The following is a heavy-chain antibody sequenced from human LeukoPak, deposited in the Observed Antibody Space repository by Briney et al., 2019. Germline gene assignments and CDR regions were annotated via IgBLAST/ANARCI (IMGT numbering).Heavy chain of an antibody. CDR3: ARDPCSGGSCYGDY. CDR2: ISGTSSYT. Sequence: KPGGSLRLSCAASGFTFSNAWMSWVRQAPGKGLEWLSYISGTSSYTNYAESVKGRFTISRDNAKSSLYLQMNSLRAEDTAVYYCARDPCSGGSCYGDYWRQGTLVTVSS. CDR1: GFTFSNAW. D-gene: IGHD2-15*01. J-gene: IGHJ4*02. V-gene: IGHV3-11*05.